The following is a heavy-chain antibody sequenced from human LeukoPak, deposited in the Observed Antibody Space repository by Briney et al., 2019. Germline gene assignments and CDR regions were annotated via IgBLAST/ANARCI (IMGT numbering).Heavy chain of an antibody. Sequence: PGGSLRLSCAASGFTFSSYEMNWVRQAPGKGLEWVSYISSSGSTIYYADSVKGRFTISRDNPKNSLFLQMNSLRAEDTAVYYCARGSSGYTLANYWGQGTLVTVSS. CDR1: GFTFSSYE. D-gene: IGHD3-22*01. J-gene: IGHJ4*02. CDR2: ISSSGSTI. V-gene: IGHV3-48*03. CDR3: ARGSSGYTLANY.